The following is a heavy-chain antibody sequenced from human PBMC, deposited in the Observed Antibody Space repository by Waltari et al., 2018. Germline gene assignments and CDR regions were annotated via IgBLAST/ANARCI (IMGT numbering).Heavy chain of an antibody. J-gene: IGHJ5*02. V-gene: IGHV4-61*09. D-gene: IGHD3-10*01. Sequence: QVQLQESGPGLVKPSQTLSLTCTVSCGSISSGSYYWSWIRPPAGKGLEWIGYIYTSGSTNYNPSLKSRVTISVDTSKNQFSLKLSSVTAADTAVYYCARGRRRFREFNWFDPWGQGTLVTVSS. CDR1: CGSISSGSYY. CDR2: IYTSGST. CDR3: ARGRRRFREFNWFDP.